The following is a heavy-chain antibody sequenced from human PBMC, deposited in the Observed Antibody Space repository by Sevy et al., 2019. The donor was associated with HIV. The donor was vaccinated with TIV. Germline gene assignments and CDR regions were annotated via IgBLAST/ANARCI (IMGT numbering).Heavy chain of an antibody. D-gene: IGHD2-2*01. CDR2: ISAYNGNT. CDR1: GYTFTSYG. CDR3: AREGSIVVVPAGSGAFDI. J-gene: IGHJ3*02. Sequence: ASVKVSCKASGYTFTSYGISWVRQAPGQGLEWMGWISAYNGNTDYALKLQGRVTMTTDTSTSTAYIELRSLRSDDTAVYYCAREGSIVVVPAGSGAFDIWGQGTMVTVSS. V-gene: IGHV1-18*01.